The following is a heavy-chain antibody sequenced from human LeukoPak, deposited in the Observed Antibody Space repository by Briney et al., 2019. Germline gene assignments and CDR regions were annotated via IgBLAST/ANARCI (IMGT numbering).Heavy chain of an antibody. Sequence: ASVKVSCKASGYTFTNYRINWVRQAPGQGLEWMGWISAYNGNTNYAQKLQGRVTMTTDTSTSTAYLELRSLRSDDTAVYYCARDFFSFGQFLLFDYWGQGTLVPVSS. CDR3: ARDFFSFGQFLLFDY. J-gene: IGHJ4*02. CDR2: ISAYNGNT. CDR1: GYTFTNYR. V-gene: IGHV1-18*01. D-gene: IGHD3-10*01.